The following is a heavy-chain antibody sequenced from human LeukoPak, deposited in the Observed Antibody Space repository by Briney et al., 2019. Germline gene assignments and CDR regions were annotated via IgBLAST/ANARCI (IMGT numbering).Heavy chain of an antibody. Sequence: SETLSLTCTVSGGSISSSSYYWGWIRQPPGKGLEWIGSIYTSGSTNYNPSLKSRVTMSVDTSKNQFSLKLSSVTAADTAVYYCARDGLIAAAPFDYWGQGTLVTVSS. J-gene: IGHJ4*02. CDR2: IYTSGST. CDR3: ARDGLIAAAPFDY. CDR1: GGSISSSSYY. V-gene: IGHV4-39*07. D-gene: IGHD6-13*01.